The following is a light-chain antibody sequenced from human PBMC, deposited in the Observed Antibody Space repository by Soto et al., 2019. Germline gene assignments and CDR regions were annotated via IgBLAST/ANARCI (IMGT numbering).Light chain of an antibody. Sequence: SVLTQPPSVSGAPGQRVTISCTGSSSNIGAGYDVHWYQQLPGAAPKLLIYGNSNRPSGVPDRFSGSRSGTSASLAITGLQPEDEADYYCQSYDTPVQVFGGGTKVTV. CDR3: QSYDTPVQV. J-gene: IGLJ1*01. CDR1: SSNIGAGYD. V-gene: IGLV1-40*01. CDR2: GNS.